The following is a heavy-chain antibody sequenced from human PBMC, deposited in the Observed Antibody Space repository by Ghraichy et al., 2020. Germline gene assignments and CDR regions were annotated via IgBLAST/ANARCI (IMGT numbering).Heavy chain of an antibody. D-gene: IGHD3-22*01. CDR3: AQDTFYYDTSGYYVFEY. V-gene: IGHV3-30*18. J-gene: IGHJ4*02. Sequence: GGSLRLSCAASGFNFNTYGVHWVRQAPGKGLEWVAVTSYDGRNENYADSVKGRFTISRDKSKNTAYLQMNSLRPEDTAVYYCAQDTFYYDTSGYYVFEYWGQGTLVTVSS. CDR2: TSYDGRNE. CDR1: GFNFNTYG.